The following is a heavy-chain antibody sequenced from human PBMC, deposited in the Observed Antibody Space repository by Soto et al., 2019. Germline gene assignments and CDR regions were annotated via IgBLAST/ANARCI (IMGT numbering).Heavy chain of an antibody. Sequence: SETRSLTCSFSVGSISSVNWCSGFRRPPGKGLECIGEIYHSGSTNYNPSLKSRVTISVDKSKDQFSLKLSSVTAADTAVYYCASSQDYSNYVYFDYWGLGTLVTVSS. J-gene: IGHJ4*02. CDR2: IYHSGST. CDR3: ASSQDYSNYVYFDY. D-gene: IGHD4-4*01. V-gene: IGHV4-4*02. CDR1: VGSISSVNW.